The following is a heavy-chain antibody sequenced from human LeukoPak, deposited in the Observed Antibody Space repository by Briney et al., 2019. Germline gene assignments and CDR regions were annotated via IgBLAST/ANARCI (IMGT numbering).Heavy chain of an antibody. CDR3: AREGYSSGSRTGIDY. CDR1: GFTVSSNF. Sequence: GGSLRLSCADSGFTVSSNFMNWVRQAPGRGLEWVSVIYSGGSTSYADSVKGRFTISRDNSKNTLFLQMNSLRIDDTAVYYCAREGYSSGSRTGIDYWGQGTLVTVSS. D-gene: IGHD5-18*01. CDR2: IYSGGST. V-gene: IGHV3-66*02. J-gene: IGHJ4*02.